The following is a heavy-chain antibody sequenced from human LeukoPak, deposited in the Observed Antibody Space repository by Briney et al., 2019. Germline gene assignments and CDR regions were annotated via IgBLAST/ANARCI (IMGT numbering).Heavy chain of an antibody. CDR1: GFTFSSYA. Sequence: GGSLRLSCAASGFTFSSYAMSWVRQAPGKGLEWVSALSNNGDSTYYADSVKGRFTISRDNSKNTLYLQMNTLRAEDTAVYYCAKVAVRRQDIVVVVAAHYGMDVWGQGTTVTVSS. CDR3: AKVAVRRQDIVVVVAAHYGMDV. D-gene: IGHD2-15*01. CDR2: LSNNGDST. V-gene: IGHV3-23*01. J-gene: IGHJ6*02.